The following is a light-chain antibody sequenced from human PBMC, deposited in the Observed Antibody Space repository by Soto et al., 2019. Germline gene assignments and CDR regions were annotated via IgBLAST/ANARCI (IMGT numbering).Light chain of an antibody. CDR2: DAS. CDR1: QSVSSY. V-gene: IGKV3-11*01. J-gene: IGKJ1*01. Sequence: EIVLTQSPATLSLSPGERATLSCRASQSVSSYLAWYQQKPGQVPRLVIYDASNRATGIPGRFSGSGSGTDFTLTISSQEPEDFGVYYCQQRSSWPRTFGQGTKVEIK. CDR3: QQRSSWPRT.